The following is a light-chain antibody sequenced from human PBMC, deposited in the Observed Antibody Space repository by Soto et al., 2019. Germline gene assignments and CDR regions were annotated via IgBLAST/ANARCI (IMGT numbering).Light chain of an antibody. J-gene: IGKJ4*01. CDR1: QGITNY. V-gene: IGKV1-27*01. Sequence: DIQVTQSPSSLSASVGDRVTITCRASQGITNYLAWYQQKPGRIPKLLIYAASTLHSGVPSRFSGSGSGTDFTLTISSLQPEDVATYYCQNYKSAPFTFGGGAKVEIK. CDR3: QNYKSAPFT. CDR2: AAS.